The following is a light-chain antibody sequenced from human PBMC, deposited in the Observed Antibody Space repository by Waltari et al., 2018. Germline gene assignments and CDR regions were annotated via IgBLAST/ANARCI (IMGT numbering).Light chain of an antibody. J-gene: IGKJ3*01. CDR2: WAS. CDR1: QSILYTSNNQSF. CDR3: QQYYTTPHT. Sequence: DIVMTQSPDSLTVSLGERATINCKSSQSILYTSNNQSFLAWFQQKPGQPPKLLIYWASTRESGVPDRFSGSGSGTDFTLTISSLQAEDVAVYYCQQYYTTPHTFGPGTQVDVK. V-gene: IGKV4-1*01.